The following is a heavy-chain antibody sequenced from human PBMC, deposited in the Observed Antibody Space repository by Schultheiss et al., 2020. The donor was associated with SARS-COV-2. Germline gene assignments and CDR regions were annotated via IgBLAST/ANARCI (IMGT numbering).Heavy chain of an antibody. Sequence: GGSLRLSCAASGFTVSSNYMSWVRQAPGKGLEWVSAISGSGGSTYYADSVKGRFTISRDNSKNTLYLQMNSLRAEDTAVYYCARQYSGSLDPWGQGTLVTVSS. CDR1: GFTVSSNY. CDR2: ISGSGGST. V-gene: IGHV3-66*04. D-gene: IGHD1-26*01. J-gene: IGHJ5*02. CDR3: ARQYSGSLDP.